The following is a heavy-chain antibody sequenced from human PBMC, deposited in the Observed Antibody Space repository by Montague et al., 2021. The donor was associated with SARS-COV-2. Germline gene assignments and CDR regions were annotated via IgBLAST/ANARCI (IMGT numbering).Heavy chain of an antibody. Sequence: PALVKPTQTLTLTCTFSGFSLSTSGMCVSWIRRPPGKALEWLARIDWXXXKYYSTSLKTRLTISKDTSKNQVVLTMTNMDPVDTATYYCARMVATLGNDYWGQGTLVTVSS. CDR2: IDWXXXK. CDR3: ARMVATLGNDY. D-gene: IGHD5-12*01. CDR1: GFSLSTSGMC. J-gene: IGHJ4*02. V-gene: IGHV2-70*11.